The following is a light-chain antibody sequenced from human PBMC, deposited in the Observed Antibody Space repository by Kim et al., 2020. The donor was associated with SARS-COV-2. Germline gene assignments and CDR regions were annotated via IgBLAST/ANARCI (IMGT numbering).Light chain of an antibody. CDR3: QQYDDWPPWT. V-gene: IGKV3-15*01. Sequence: DIVMTQYPATLSVPLGERATLSCRASQSVSSNVAWYQQKPGQAPRLLIYGASTRATGIPVRFSGSGSGTEFTLTISSLQSEDLAVYHCQQYDDWPPWTFGQGTKVEI. J-gene: IGKJ1*01. CDR2: GAS. CDR1: QSVSSN.